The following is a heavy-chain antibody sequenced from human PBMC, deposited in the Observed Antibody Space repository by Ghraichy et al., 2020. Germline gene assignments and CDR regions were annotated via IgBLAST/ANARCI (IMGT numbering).Heavy chain of an antibody. CDR2: MNPNSGNT. CDR1: GYTFTSYD. J-gene: IGHJ6*02. V-gene: IGHV1-8*01. Sequence: ASVKVSCKASGYTFTSYDINWVRQATGQGLEWMGWMNPNSGNTGYAQKFQGRVTMTRNTSISTAYMELSSLRSEDTAVYYCARVRPGGGYYDILTGYSPPGYYYGMDVWGQGTTVTVSS. D-gene: IGHD3-9*01. CDR3: ARVRPGGGYYDILTGYSPPGYYYGMDV.